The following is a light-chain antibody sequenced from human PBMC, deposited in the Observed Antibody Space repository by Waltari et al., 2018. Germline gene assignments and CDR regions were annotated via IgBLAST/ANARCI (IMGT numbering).Light chain of an antibody. V-gene: IGKV3-11*01. Sequence: VLTQSPGTLSASPGERVTLPCRASQRFNNFLTWYQHKPGQAPRLLIYDASKRAAGIPARFSGSGSGTDFTLTINSLDPEDFAVYYCQQRGHWPLTFGQGTNVEMK. CDR1: QRFNNF. CDR3: QQRGHWPLT. J-gene: IGKJ1*01. CDR2: DAS.